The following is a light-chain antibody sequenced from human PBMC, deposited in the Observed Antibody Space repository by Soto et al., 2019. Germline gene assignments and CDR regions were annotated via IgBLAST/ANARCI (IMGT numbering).Light chain of an antibody. CDR1: QSISSN. J-gene: IGKJ1*01. V-gene: IGKV3-15*01. CDR2: GAS. Sequence: EIVMTQSPATLSVSPGERVTLSCRASQSISSNLAWYQQKHGQAPRLLIYGASTRATGIPARFSGSGSGTEFSLSISSLQSEDFAVYYCQQYNNWPGWAFGQGTKVEIK. CDR3: QQYNNWPGWA.